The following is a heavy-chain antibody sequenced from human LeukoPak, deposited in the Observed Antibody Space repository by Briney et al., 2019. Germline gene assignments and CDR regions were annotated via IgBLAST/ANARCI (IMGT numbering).Heavy chain of an antibody. CDR2: LHHSGST. V-gene: IGHV4-38-2*01. CDR1: GYSITIVYW. D-gene: IGHD3-22*01. Sequence: PSETLSLTCAVSGYSITIVYWWGWIRQTPGRGLEWIGSLHHSGSTSYNPSLKSRVTISVDTSKNQFSLRLSSVTAADTAVYYCARVGGNDSTGHYSVDYWGQGTLVTVSS. CDR3: ARVGGNDSTGHYSVDY. J-gene: IGHJ4*02.